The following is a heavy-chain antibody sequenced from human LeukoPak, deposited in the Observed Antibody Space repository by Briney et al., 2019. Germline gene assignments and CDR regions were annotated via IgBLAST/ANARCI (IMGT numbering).Heavy chain of an antibody. Sequence: PSETLSLTCAVYGGSFSGYYWSWIRQPPGKGLEWIGEINHSGSTYYNPSLKSRVTISVKTSKNQFSLKLSSVTAADTAVYCCARVTGYMIEDYFDYWGQGTLVTASS. CDR1: GGSFSGYY. CDR3: ARVTGYMIEDYFDY. V-gene: IGHV4-34*01. CDR2: INHSGST. J-gene: IGHJ4*02. D-gene: IGHD3-22*01.